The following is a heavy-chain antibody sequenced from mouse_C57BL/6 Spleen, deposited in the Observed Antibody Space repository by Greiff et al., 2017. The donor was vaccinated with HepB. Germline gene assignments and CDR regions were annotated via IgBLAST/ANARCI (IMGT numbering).Heavy chain of an antibody. V-gene: IGHV7-3*01. J-gene: IGHJ1*03. Sequence: EVKLMESGGGLVQPGGSLSLSCAASGFTFTDYYMSWVRQPPGKALEWLGFIRNKANGYTTEYSASVKGRFTISRDNSQSILYLQMNALRAEDSATYYCARYSNWDVWYFDVWGTGTTVTVSS. CDR3: ARYSNWDVWYFDV. D-gene: IGHD4-1*01. CDR2: IRNKANGYTT. CDR1: GFTFTDYY.